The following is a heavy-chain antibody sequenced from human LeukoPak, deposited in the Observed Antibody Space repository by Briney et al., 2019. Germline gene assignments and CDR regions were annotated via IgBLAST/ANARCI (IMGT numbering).Heavy chain of an antibody. Sequence: SETLSLTCTVSGGSISSGNYYWSWIRQPAGRGLEWIGRISTSGSTNYNPSLKSRVTISIDTSKNHFSLKLSSMTAADTAVYYCARESIAARRAQDYWGQGTLVTVSS. J-gene: IGHJ4*02. CDR3: ARESIAARRAQDY. CDR1: GGSISSGNYY. CDR2: ISTSGST. D-gene: IGHD6-6*01. V-gene: IGHV4-61*02.